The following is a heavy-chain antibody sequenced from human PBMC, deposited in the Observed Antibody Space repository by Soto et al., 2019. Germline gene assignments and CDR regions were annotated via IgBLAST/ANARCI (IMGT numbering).Heavy chain of an antibody. Sequence: LSLTCAASGFTFSSYSMNWVRQAPGKGLEWVSYISSSSSTIYYADSVKGRFTISRDNAKNSLYLQMNSLRDEDTAVYYCARDIVVVVAAPSWFDPWGQGTLVTVSS. CDR1: GFTFSSYS. CDR3: ARDIVVVVAAPSWFDP. V-gene: IGHV3-48*02. J-gene: IGHJ5*02. CDR2: ISSSSSTI. D-gene: IGHD2-15*01.